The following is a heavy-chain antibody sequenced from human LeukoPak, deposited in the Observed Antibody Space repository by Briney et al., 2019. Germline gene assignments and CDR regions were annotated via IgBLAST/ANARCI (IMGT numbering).Heavy chain of an antibody. CDR3: ARDHVPAAPYYYYYGMDV. CDR2: IKQDGSEK. V-gene: IGHV3-7*01. CDR1: GFTFSSYW. Sequence: GGSLRLSCAASGFTFSSYWMSWVRQAPGKGLEWVANIKQDGSEKYYVDSVKGRFTISRDNAKNSLYLQMNSLRAEDTAVYYCARDHVPAAPYYYYYGMDVWGQGTTVTVSS. J-gene: IGHJ6*02. D-gene: IGHD2-2*01.